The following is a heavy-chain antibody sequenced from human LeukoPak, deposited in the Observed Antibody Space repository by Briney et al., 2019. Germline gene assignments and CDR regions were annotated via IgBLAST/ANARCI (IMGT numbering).Heavy chain of an antibody. CDR2: IYYSGST. CDR1: GGSISSYY. CDR3: ARANCTNGVCYTSDY. V-gene: IGHV4-59*08. Sequence: SETLSLTCTVSGGSISSYYWSWIRQPPGKGLEWIGYIYYSGSTNYNPSLKSRVTISVDTSKNQFSLKLSSVTAADTAVYYCARANCTNGVCYTSDYWGRGTLVTVSS. D-gene: IGHD2-8*01. J-gene: IGHJ2*01.